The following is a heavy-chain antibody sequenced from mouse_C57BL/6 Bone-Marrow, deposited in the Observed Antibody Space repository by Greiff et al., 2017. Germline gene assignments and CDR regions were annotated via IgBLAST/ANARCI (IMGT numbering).Heavy chain of an antibody. D-gene: IGHD2-4*01. V-gene: IGHV1-50*01. Sequence: QVQLQQPGAELVKPGASVKLSCKASGYTFTSYWMQWVKQRPGQGLEWIGEIDPSDSYTNYNQKFKGKATLTVDTSSSTAYMQLSSLTSEDSAVYYCARDDSWYFDVWGTGTTVTGSS. CDR1: GYTFTSYW. CDR3: ARDDSWYFDV. CDR2: IDPSDSYT. J-gene: IGHJ1*03.